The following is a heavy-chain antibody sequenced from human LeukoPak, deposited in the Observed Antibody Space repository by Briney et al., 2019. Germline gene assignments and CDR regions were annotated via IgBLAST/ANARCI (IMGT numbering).Heavy chain of an antibody. CDR2: IYHSGST. CDR3: ARQRGELLDY. CDR1: GYSISSGYY. D-gene: IGHD1-26*01. Sequence: PSETLSLTCTVSGYSISSGYYWGWIRQPPVKGLEWIGSIYHSGSTYYNPSLKSRVTISVDTSKNQFSLKLSSVTAADTAVYYCARQRGELLDYWGQGTLVTVSS. V-gene: IGHV4-38-2*02. J-gene: IGHJ4*02.